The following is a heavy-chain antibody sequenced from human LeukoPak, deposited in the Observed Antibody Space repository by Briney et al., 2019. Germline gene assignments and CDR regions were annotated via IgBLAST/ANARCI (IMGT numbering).Heavy chain of an antibody. D-gene: IGHD6-6*01. CDR3: ASLEHSSSPGDY. Sequence: GASVKVSCKASGYTFTGYYMHWVRQAPGQGLEWMGRIIPILGIANYAQKFQGRVTITADKSTSTAYMELSSLRSEDTAVYYCASLEHSSSPGDYWGQGTLVTVSS. J-gene: IGHJ4*02. CDR2: IIPILGIA. CDR1: GYTFTGYY. V-gene: IGHV1-69*02.